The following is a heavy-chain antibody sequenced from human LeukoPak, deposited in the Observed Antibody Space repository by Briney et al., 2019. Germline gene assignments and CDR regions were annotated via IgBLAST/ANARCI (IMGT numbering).Heavy chain of an antibody. J-gene: IGHJ3*02. D-gene: IGHD6-19*01. Sequence: PGGSLRLSCAASGFTFSSYAMSWVRQAPGKGLEWVSAISGSGGRTYYADSVKGRFTISRDNSKNTLYLQMNSLRAEDTAVYYCAKDEEQWLVHDAFDILGQGTMVTGSS. CDR3: AKDEEQWLVHDAFDI. CDR1: GFTFSSYA. V-gene: IGHV3-23*01. CDR2: ISGSGGRT.